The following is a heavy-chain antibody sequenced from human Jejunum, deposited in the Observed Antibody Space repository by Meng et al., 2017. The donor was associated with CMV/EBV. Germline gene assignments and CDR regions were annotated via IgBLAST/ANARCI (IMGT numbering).Heavy chain of an antibody. V-gene: IGHV3-21*01. CDR3: TRGGWRYSFGSFDY. J-gene: IGHJ4*02. D-gene: IGHD5-18*01. CDR2: IGSSGRTI. Sequence: GFAFSSYAMNWVRQAPGKGLEWVSFIGSSGRTIYFADSVKDRFTISRDNAKNSLYLQMNNLTVEDTAMYYCTRGGWRYSFGSFDYWGQGALVTVSS. CDR1: GFAFSSYA.